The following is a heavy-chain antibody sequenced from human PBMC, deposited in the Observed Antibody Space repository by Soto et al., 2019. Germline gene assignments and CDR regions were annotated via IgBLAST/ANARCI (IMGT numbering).Heavy chain of an antibody. CDR1: GNSIGSGVYY. V-gene: IGHV4-31*03. D-gene: IGHD6-13*01. CDR2: IYYSGST. CDR3: ARVAGSRNLHFDY. J-gene: IGHJ4*02. Sequence: QVQLQESGPGLVKPSQTLSLTCTVSGNSIGSGVYYWSWIRKHPGKGLEWIGYIYYSGSTYYNPSLKSRVTISVDTSKNQFSLKVSSVTAADTAVYYCARVAGSRNLHFDYWGQGTLVSISS.